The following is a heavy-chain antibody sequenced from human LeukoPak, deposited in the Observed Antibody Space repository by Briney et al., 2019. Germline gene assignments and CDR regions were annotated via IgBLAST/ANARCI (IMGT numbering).Heavy chain of an antibody. Sequence: SETLSLTCTVSGGSLSSSSYYWGWLRQPPGTGLEWIGSIYYSGSTYYNPSLKSRVTISVDTSKNQFSLKLSSVTAADTAVYYCARQSPLNGDPDAFDIWGQGTMVTVSS. CDR1: GGSLSSSSYY. CDR2: IYYSGST. D-gene: IGHD4-17*01. CDR3: ARQSPLNGDPDAFDI. V-gene: IGHV4-39*01. J-gene: IGHJ3*02.